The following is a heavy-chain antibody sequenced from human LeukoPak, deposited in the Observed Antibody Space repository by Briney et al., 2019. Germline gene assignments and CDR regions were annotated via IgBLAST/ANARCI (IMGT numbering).Heavy chain of an antibody. V-gene: IGHV3-74*01. CDR3: ATLEGSGWPGY. Sequence: PGGSLRLSCAASGFTFSTYWMHWVRQAPGEGLVWVSRINSDGSSTNYADSVKGRFTISRDNAKNTLYLQMNSLRVEDTALYYCATLEGSGWPGYWGQGTLVTVSS. J-gene: IGHJ4*02. CDR1: GFTFSTYW. D-gene: IGHD6-19*01. CDR2: INSDGSST.